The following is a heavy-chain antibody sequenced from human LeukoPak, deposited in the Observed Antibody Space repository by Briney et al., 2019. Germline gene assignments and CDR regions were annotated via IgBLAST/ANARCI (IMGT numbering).Heavy chain of an antibody. V-gene: IGHV3-30*18. J-gene: IGHJ4*02. CDR1: GFTFSSYG. CDR3: AKDLSHRLYSGSYDY. Sequence: PGGSLRLSCAASGFTFSSYGMHWVRQAPGKGLEWVAVISYDGSIKYYADSVKGRFTISRDNSKNTLYLQMNSLRAEDTAVYYCAKDLSHRLYSGSYDYWGQGTLVTVSS. CDR2: ISYDGSIK. D-gene: IGHD1-26*01.